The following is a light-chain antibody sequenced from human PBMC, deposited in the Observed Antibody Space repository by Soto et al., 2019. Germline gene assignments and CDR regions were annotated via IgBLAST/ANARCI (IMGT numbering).Light chain of an antibody. V-gene: IGKV3-20*01. CDR3: QQYGGSTRT. CDR1: QSVTTQ. CDR2: GAS. Sequence: IVLTQSPGTLSLSPGETATLSCRASQSVTTQLAWYQQKRGRAHRLIIHGASRRATGIPDRISGSGSGTDFTLTISRVEPEDVAVYYCQQYGGSTRTFGQGTKVDIK. J-gene: IGKJ1*01.